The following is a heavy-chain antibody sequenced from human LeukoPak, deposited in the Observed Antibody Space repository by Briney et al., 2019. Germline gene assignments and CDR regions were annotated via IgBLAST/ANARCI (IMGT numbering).Heavy chain of an antibody. CDR2: ISANSGYT. CDR1: GYTFARYG. V-gene: IGHV1-18*01. J-gene: IGHJ4*02. Sequence: APVKVSCKASGYTFARYGISWVRQAPGQGLEWMGWISANSGYTNYAQNLQGRLTMTTDTSTSTAYMGLRSLRADDTAMYYCTRDPAHEEVRGIFIPYFDCWGQGTLVTVSS. D-gene: IGHD3-10*01. CDR3: TRDPAHEEVRGIFIPYFDC.